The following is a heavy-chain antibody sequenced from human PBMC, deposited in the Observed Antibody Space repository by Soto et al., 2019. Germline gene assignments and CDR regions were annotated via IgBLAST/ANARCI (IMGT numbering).Heavy chain of an antibody. J-gene: IGHJ5*02. V-gene: IGHV3-23*01. D-gene: IGHD3-3*01. CDR1: GFTFGNYG. CDR2: ISSSSRRT. CDR3: AKVYKSGVVLEYLRS. Sequence: GGSLRLSCATSGFTFGNYGMGWVRQAPGKGLDWVSGISSSSRRTYYADSVRGRFTISRDNSKNTLYLQMATLRADDTAVYYCAKVYKSGVVLEYLRSWGQGYRVTV.